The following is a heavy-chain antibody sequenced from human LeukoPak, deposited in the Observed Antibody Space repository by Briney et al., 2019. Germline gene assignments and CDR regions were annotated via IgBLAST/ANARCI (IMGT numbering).Heavy chain of an antibody. CDR3: ARDHVVVVAANNYYYYGMDV. V-gene: IGHV1-46*01. Sequence: ASVKVSCKASGYTFTSYYMHWVRQAPGQGLEWMGIINPSGGSTSYAQKFQGRVTMTRDTSTSTVYMELSNLRSEDTAVYYCARDHVVVVAANNYYYYGMDVWGQGTTVTVSS. J-gene: IGHJ6*02. CDR2: INPSGGST. CDR1: GYTFTSYY. D-gene: IGHD2-15*01.